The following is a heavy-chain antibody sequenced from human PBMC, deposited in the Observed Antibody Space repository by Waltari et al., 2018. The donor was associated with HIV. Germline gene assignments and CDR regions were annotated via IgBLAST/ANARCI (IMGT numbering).Heavy chain of an antibody. CDR1: GFTFSSYW. J-gene: IGHJ4*02. D-gene: IGHD5-12*01. V-gene: IGHV3-74*01. CDR2: SNSDGSST. CDR3: ARTFTVATISPLLH. Sequence: EVQLVESGGGLVQPGGSLRLSCAASGFTFSSYWMHWVRQVPGKGLGWVSRSNSDGSSTTDADSVKGRFTISRDNAKSTLYLQMNSLRDEDTAVYYCARTFTVATISPLLHWGQGTLVTVSS.